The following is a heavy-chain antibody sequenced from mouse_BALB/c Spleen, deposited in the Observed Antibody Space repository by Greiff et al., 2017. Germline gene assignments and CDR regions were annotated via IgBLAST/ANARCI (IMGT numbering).Heavy chain of an antibody. D-gene: IGHD2-4*01. CDR2: IYPGNSDT. V-gene: IGHV1-5*01. CDR3: TRSSTMITTGLDY. Sequence: VQLQQSDAELVKPGASVKMSCKASGYSFTSYWMHWVKQRPGQGLEWIGAIYPGNSDTSYNQKFKGKAKLTAVTSASTAYMELSSLTNEDSAVYYCTRSSTMITTGLDYWGQGTTLTVSS. J-gene: IGHJ2*01. CDR1: GYSFTSYW.